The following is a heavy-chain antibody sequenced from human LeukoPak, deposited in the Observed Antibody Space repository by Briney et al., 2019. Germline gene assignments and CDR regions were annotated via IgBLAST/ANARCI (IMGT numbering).Heavy chain of an antibody. V-gene: IGHV3-9*01. D-gene: IGHD6-6*01. CDR3: AKDRAAHPYHAFVI. CDR2: ISWNSGSI. Sequence: GGSLRLSCAASGFTFDDYAMHWVRQAPGKGLEWVSGISWNSGSIGYADSVKGRFTISRDNAKNSLYLQMNSLRAEDTALYYCAKDRAAHPYHAFVIWGQGTMVTVSS. J-gene: IGHJ3*02. CDR1: GFTFDDYA.